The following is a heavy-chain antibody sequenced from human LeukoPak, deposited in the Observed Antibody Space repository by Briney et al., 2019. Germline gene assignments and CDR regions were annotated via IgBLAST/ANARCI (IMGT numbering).Heavy chain of an antibody. CDR1: GFTFSSYA. J-gene: IGHJ4*02. CDR3: ARESALTYYYDSSGYSSGFDY. V-gene: IGHV3-23*01. D-gene: IGHD3-22*01. CDR2: ISGSGGST. Sequence: PGGSLRLSCAASGFTFSSYAMSWVRQAPGKGLEWVSAISGSGGSTYYADSVKGRFTISRDNSKNTLYLQMNSLRAEDTAVYYCARESALTYYYDSSGYSSGFDYWGQGTLVTVSS.